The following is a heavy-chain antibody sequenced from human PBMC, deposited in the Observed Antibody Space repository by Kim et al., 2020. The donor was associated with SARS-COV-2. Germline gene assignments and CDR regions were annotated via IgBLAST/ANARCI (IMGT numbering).Heavy chain of an antibody. V-gene: IGHV3-33*01. CDR1: GFTFSSYG. CDR2: IWYDGSNK. Sequence: GGSLRLSCAASGFTFSSYGMHWVRQAPGKGLECVAVIWYDGSNKYYADSVKGRFTISRDNSKNTLYLQMNSLRAEDTAVYYCARDYGSGSPNLPVWFDPWGQGTLVTVSS. CDR3: ARDYGSGSPNLPVWFDP. J-gene: IGHJ5*02. D-gene: IGHD3-10*01.